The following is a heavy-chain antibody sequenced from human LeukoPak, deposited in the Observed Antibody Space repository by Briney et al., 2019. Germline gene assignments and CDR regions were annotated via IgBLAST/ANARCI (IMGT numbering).Heavy chain of an antibody. V-gene: IGHV4-59*01. Sequence: ASETLSLTCTVSGGSISSYYWSWIRQPPGKGLEWIGYIYYSGNTNYNPSLKSRVTISVDTSKSQFSLKLNSVTAADTAVYYCARVRYCSTNRCYDREFDNWGQGTLVTVSS. CDR1: GGSISSYY. J-gene: IGHJ4*02. CDR2: IYYSGNT. D-gene: IGHD2-2*01. CDR3: ARVRYCSTNRCYDREFDN.